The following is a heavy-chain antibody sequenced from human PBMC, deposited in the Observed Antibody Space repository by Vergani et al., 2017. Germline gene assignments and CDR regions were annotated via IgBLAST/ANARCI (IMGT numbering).Heavy chain of an antibody. Sequence: QVQLQASGPGRVKPSQTLSLTCTMSGGSISACYYFWSWIRQPAGKGLEWLGHISASGNASHSPSLKTRVSMSVDTSKNQFSLTVTSVTAADTAIYFCARRSGGYYSXGKVHPLRTAFDVWGHGTVVTVSS. CDR3: ARRSGGYYSXGKVHPLRTAFDV. D-gene: IGHD6-19*01. CDR1: GGSISACYYF. J-gene: IGHJ3*01. CDR2: ISASGNA. V-gene: IGHV4-61*02.